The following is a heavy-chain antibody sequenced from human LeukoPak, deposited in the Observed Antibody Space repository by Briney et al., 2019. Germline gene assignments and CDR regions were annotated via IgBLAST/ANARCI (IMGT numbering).Heavy chain of an antibody. CDR2: ISGSGGNT. V-gene: IGHV3-23*01. CDR3: AKVGYYYDSSGYGDFDY. CDR1: AFTFSDYA. Sequence: GGSLRLSCAASAFTFSDYAMNWVRQAPGKGLEWVSSISGSGGNTYYADSVKGRFTISRDNSKNILYLQMNSLRAEDTAVYYCAKVGYYYDSSGYGDFDYWGQGTLVTVSS. D-gene: IGHD3-22*01. J-gene: IGHJ4*02.